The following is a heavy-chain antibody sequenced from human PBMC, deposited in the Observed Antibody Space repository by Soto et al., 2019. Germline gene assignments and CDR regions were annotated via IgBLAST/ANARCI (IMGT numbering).Heavy chain of an antibody. D-gene: IGHD2-8*02. Sequence: SGPTLVNPTQTLTLTCTFSGFSLNTSGVAVGWIRQPPGKVLEWLALIYWDDDKRYSPSLKNRLTLTKDTSKNQVFLTMTNMDPVDTATYYCAHRKSGGHGVFFDFWGQGALVTVSS. CDR3: AHRKSGGHGVFFDF. J-gene: IGHJ4*02. CDR2: IYWDDDK. V-gene: IGHV2-5*02. CDR1: GFSLNTSGVA.